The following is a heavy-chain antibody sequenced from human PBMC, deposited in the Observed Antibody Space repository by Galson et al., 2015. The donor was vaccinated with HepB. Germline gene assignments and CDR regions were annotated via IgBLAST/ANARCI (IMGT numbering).Heavy chain of an antibody. V-gene: IGHV4-39*01. Sequence: LSLTCAVSGGSISSSYYYWGWIRQPPGKGLEWIGSIYYDGNRYNNPSLKTRVTISGDSSKNQISLKLSSVTAADTAVYYCAIRISSTNTWYFDVWGRGTLVTVSS. CDR3: AIRISSTNTWYFDV. D-gene: IGHD2-2*01. CDR1: GGSISSSYYY. J-gene: IGHJ2*01. CDR2: IYYDGNR.